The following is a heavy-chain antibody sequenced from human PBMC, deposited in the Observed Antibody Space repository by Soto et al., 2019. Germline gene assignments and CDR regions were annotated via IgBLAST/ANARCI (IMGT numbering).Heavy chain of an antibody. J-gene: IGHJ4*02. D-gene: IGHD6-13*01. CDR1: GGSISISNW. CDR2: IYHSGST. V-gene: IGHV4-4*02. Sequence: QVQLQESGPGLVKPSGTLSLTCAVAGGSISISNWWSWVREPPGKGLEWIGEIYHSGSTNYNPSLKSRVNISVDKSKNQFSLKLSSVTAADTAVYYCASIAAAGTNFDYWRQGTLVTVSS. CDR3: ASIAAAGTNFDY.